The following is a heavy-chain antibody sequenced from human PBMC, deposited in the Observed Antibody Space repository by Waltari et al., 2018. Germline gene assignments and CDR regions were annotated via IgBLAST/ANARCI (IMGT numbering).Heavy chain of an antibody. D-gene: IGHD6-19*01. J-gene: IGHJ2*01. CDR1: GYTFSDYK. CDR3: AIAGAGNFDL. Sequence: EVQLVQSGVEVKKPGESRRISCKGSGYTFSDYKIPWVRQMPGKGLEWVGSIDPSDSSTNYSPSFQGHVTISLDKSISTAYLQWNSLEASDTAIFYCAIAGAGNFDLWGRGTLVTVSS. CDR2: IDPSDSST. V-gene: IGHV5-10-1*03.